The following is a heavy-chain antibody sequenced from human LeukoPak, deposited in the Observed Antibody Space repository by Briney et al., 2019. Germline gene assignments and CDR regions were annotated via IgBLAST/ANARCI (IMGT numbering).Heavy chain of an antibody. CDR2: INHSGST. J-gene: IGHJ4*02. V-gene: IGHV4-34*01. Sequence: PSETLSLTCAVYGGSFSGYYWSWIRQPPGKGLEWIGEINHSGSTNYNPSLKSRVTISVDTSKNQFSLKLSSVTAADTAVYYCAITVSDSSGYEFDYWGQGTLVTVSS. CDR3: AITVSDSSGYEFDY. CDR1: GGSFSGYY. D-gene: IGHD3-22*01.